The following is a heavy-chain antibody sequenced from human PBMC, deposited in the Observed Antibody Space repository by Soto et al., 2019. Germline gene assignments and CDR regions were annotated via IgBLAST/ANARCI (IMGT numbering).Heavy chain of an antibody. CDR1: RYTFNRYA. D-gene: IGHD3-22*01. Sequence: QVQLVQSGAEVKKPGASVKVSCTASRYTFNRYAIHWVRQAPGKRLEWMGWINAGNGNTEYSQKFQGRVTISRDTSASAVDMELSSLRSEDTAVYYCARGGYDAFDIWGQGTMVTISS. J-gene: IGHJ3*02. CDR2: INAGNGNT. V-gene: IGHV1-3*01. CDR3: ARGGYDAFDI.